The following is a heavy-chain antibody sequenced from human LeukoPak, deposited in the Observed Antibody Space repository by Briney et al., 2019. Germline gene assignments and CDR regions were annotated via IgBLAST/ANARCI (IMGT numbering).Heavy chain of an antibody. CDR3: ARCSRSSTDCYSAFDI. CDR2: ITNWNGGST. V-gene: IGHV3-20*04. D-gene: IGHD2-2*02. Sequence: GGSLRLSCEASGFSFDDYGMSWVRQSTGKGLEWVSAITNWNGGSTGYADTVRGRFTISRDNAKNSLYLQMNSLRAEDTALYYCARCSRSSTDCYSAFDIWGQGTMVTVSS. CDR1: GFSFDDYG. J-gene: IGHJ3*02.